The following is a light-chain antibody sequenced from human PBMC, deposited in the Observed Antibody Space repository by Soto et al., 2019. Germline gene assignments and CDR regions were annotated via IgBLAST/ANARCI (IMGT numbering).Light chain of an antibody. CDR1: QGISSY. V-gene: IGKV1-9*01. CDR2: AAS. J-gene: IGKJ4*01. CDR3: QQLISYPLT. Sequence: IQLTQSPSSLSASVGDRVTITCRTSQGISSYLAWYQQKPGKAPKLLIYAASTLQSGVPSRFSGSGSGTDFSLNISSLQPEDFATYYCQQLISYPLTFGGGTTVDIK.